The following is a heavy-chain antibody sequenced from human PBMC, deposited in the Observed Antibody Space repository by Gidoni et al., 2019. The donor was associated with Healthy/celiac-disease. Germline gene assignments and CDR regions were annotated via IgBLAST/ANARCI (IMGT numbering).Heavy chain of an antibody. D-gene: IGHD2-15*01. J-gene: IGHJ3*02. Sequence: QVQLQASGLGLVQRSDTLSLTCTVSGCSIGNSYWSWIRQPPGKGLEWIGYIYDSGSTKDNPSHKSRVTISLDTSKNQFYLKLSSVTAADTAVYYCARDGEYCSGGSCYSGAFDIWGQGTMVTVSS. CDR3: ARDGEYCSGGSCYSGAFDI. CDR2: IYDSGST. CDR1: GCSIGNSY. V-gene: IGHV4-59*01.